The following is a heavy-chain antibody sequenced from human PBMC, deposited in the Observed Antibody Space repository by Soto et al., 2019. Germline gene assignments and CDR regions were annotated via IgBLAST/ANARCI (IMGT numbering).Heavy chain of an antibody. CDR3: AALHFWSGPWTHTRLDY. V-gene: IGHV4-39*01. Sequence: SETLSLTCTVSGASISVHSYYWTWIRQPPGKGLEWIGSSYYSGTTYFNPSLKSRVTISVDTSKNQFSLRLTSVTAADTAVYYCAALHFWSGPWTHTRLDYWGQGTLVTVSS. CDR2: SYYSGTT. D-gene: IGHD3-3*02. CDR1: GASISVHSYY. J-gene: IGHJ4*02.